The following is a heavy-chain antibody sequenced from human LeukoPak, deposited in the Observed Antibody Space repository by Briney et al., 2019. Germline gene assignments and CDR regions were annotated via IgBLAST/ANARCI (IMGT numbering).Heavy chain of an antibody. CDR3: ARQRSTVIDFDY. D-gene: IGHD4-17*01. CDR2: IYYSGSS. Sequence: SETLSLTCTVSGGSISSTSYYWGWIRQPPGKGLEWIGSIYYSGSSYYNPSLKSRVTISVDTSENQFSLKLSSVTAADTAVYYCARQRSTVIDFDYWGQGTLVTVSS. J-gene: IGHJ4*02. V-gene: IGHV4-39*01. CDR1: GGSISSTSYY.